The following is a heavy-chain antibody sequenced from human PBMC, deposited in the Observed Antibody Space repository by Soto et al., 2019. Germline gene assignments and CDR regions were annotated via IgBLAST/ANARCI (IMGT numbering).Heavy chain of an antibody. CDR1: GYTFTTYG. J-gene: IGHJ6*02. V-gene: IGHV1-18*04. CDR2: ISPYNGTT. Sequence: QVQLVQSGGEVRKPGASVKVSCKASGYTFTTYGLSWVRQAPGQGLEWMGWISPYNGTTKYAEKFQGEMTMTTDTATSTAYMDLRSLRSDDTAVYYCARDGERDTGLNFYYYLHGMDAWGQGTRVTVSS. CDR3: ARDGERDTGLNFYYYLHGMDA. D-gene: IGHD1-1*01.